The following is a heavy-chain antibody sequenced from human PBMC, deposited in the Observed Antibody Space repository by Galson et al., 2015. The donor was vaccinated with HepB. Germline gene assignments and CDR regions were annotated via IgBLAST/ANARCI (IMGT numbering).Heavy chain of an antibody. V-gene: IGHV1-69*02. CDR2: IIPILGIA. D-gene: IGHD3-22*01. CDR3: ARTTPDYYDSSGYYLFDY. Sequence: SVKVSCKASGGTFSSYTISWVRQAPGQGLEWMGRIIPILGIANYAQKFQGRVTITADKSTSTAYMELSSLRSEDTAVYYCARTTPDYYDSSGYYLFDYWGQGTLVTVSS. J-gene: IGHJ4*02. CDR1: GGTFSSYT.